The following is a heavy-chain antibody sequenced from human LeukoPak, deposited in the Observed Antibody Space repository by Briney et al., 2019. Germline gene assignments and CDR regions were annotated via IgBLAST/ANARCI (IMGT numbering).Heavy chain of an antibody. V-gene: IGHV3-48*02. CDR2: ISSSSDTK. D-gene: IGHD6-13*01. CDR3: ARVEQQPRAVCGMDV. CDR1: GFSFGSHN. Sequence: GGPLRLSCAASGFSFGSHNMNWVRQAPGKGLEWVSHISSSSDTKYYADSVKGRFTISRDNAKNSLYLQMDSLRDDDTAVYYCARVEQQPRAVCGMDVWGQGTTVTVSS. J-gene: IGHJ6*02.